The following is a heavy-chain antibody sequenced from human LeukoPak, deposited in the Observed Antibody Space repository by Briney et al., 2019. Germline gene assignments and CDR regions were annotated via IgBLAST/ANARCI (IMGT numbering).Heavy chain of an antibody. CDR3: VRDLGGRSGH. V-gene: IGHV3-74*01. Sequence: GSLRLSCAASGFIFSSNWMHWVRQAPGKGLVWVSRINEDGSTTNYADSVKGRSTIFRDNAKNTLYLQMNSLRAEDTAVYYCVRDLGGRSGHWGQGTLVTVSS. CDR1: GFIFSSNW. J-gene: IGHJ4*02. D-gene: IGHD1-26*01. CDR2: INEDGSTT.